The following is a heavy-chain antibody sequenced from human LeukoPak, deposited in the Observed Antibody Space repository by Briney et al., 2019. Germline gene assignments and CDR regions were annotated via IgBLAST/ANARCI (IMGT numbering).Heavy chain of an antibody. V-gene: IGHV3-53*01. D-gene: IGHD6-13*01. CDR1: GFTFSSNH. J-gene: IGHJ4*02. Sequence: GGSLRLSCAASGFTFSSNHMSWVRQAPGKGLEWVSIIYGGGSTYYADSVRGRLTISRDNSKNTLYLQMNSLRAEDTAVYYCARDLGSSLDYWGQGTLVAVSS. CDR2: IYGGGST. CDR3: ARDLGSSLDY.